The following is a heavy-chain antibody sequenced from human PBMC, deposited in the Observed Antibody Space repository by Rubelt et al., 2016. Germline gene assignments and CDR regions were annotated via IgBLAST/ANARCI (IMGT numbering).Heavy chain of an antibody. V-gene: IGHV4-4*02. Sequence: HSGSTTNNQSLKNRVTISLDKKKNQFSLKMTSVTAADTAVYYCARTASGYNFDFDYWGQGTLVTVSS. D-gene: IGHD1-1*01. J-gene: IGHJ4*02. CDR2: HSGST. CDR3: ARTASGYNFDFDY.